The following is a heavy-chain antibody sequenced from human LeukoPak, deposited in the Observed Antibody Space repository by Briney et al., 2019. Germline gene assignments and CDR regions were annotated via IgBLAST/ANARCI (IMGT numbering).Heavy chain of an antibody. D-gene: IGHD2-2*02. CDR1: GFTFSSYA. V-gene: IGHV3-30-3*01. CDR2: ISYDGSNK. CDR3: ASGRCSSTSCYIGYYGMDV. J-gene: IGHJ6*02. Sequence: SGGSLRLSCAASGFTFSSYAMHWVRQAPGKGLEWVAVISYDGSNKYYADSVKGRFTISRDNSKNTLYLQMNSLRAEDTAVYYCASGRCSSTSCYIGYYGMDVWGQGTTVTVSS.